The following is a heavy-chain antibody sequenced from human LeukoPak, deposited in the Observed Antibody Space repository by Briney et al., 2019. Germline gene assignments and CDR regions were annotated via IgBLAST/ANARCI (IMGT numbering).Heavy chain of an antibody. Sequence: SVKVSCKASGGTSSSYAISWVRQAPGQGLEWMGRIIPILGIANYAQKFQGRVTITADKSTSTAYMELSSLRSEDTAVYYCAREARATNFDYWGQGTLVTVSS. CDR1: GGTSSSYA. D-gene: IGHD5-12*01. V-gene: IGHV1-69*04. CDR2: IIPILGIA. J-gene: IGHJ4*02. CDR3: AREARATNFDY.